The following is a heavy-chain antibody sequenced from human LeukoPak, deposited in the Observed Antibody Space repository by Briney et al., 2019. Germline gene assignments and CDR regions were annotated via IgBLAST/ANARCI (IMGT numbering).Heavy chain of an antibody. CDR1: GFTFSKYD. V-gene: IGHV3-30*18. CDR3: AKVKPGYYYYMDV. CDR2: ISHDGMNK. Sequence: GGSLRLSCSASGFTFSKYDMHWVRQAPGKGLEWLAVISHDGMNKRYVDSVKGRFSVSRDNSKNTLYLQMNSLRAEDTAVYYCAKVKPGYYYYMDVWGKGTTVTISS. J-gene: IGHJ6*03.